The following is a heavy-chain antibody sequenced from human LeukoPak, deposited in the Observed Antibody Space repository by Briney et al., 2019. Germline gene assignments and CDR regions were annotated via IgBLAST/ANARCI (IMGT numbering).Heavy chain of an antibody. CDR3: ARAMIGDWFDP. J-gene: IGHJ5*02. V-gene: IGHV4-30-2*01. Sequence: SQTLSLTCAVSGGSISSGGYSWSWLRQPPGKGLEWIGYIYHSGSTYYNPSLKSRVTISVNRSKNQFSLRLTSVTAADTAVYYCARAMIGDWFDPWGQGTLVTVSS. CDR1: GGSISSGGYS. D-gene: IGHD3-10*02. CDR2: IYHSGST.